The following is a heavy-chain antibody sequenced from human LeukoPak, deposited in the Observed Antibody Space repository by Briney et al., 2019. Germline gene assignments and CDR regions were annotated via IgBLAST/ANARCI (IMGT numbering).Heavy chain of an antibody. J-gene: IGHJ4*02. CDR1: GFTFTKYA. V-gene: IGHV3-30-3*01. CDR2: ISYDDTNK. CDR3: ARGVRKWIQLWLSYFDY. Sequence: PGGSLRLSCVASGFTFTKYAMDWVRQAPGKGLEWAASISYDDTNKAYSDSVKGRFTVSRDKSNNTLYLQMNSLRAEDTGVYYCARGVRKWIQLWLSYFDYWGQGTLVTVSS. D-gene: IGHD5-18*01.